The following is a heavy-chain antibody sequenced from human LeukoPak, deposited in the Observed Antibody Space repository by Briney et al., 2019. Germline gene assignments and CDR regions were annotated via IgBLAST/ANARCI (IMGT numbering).Heavy chain of an antibody. J-gene: IGHJ6*02. CDR2: ISGDGGST. CDR1: GFTFDDYA. D-gene: IGHD5-12*01. Sequence: GGSLRLSCAASGFTFDDYAMHWVRQAPGKGLEWVSLISGDGGSTYYADSVKGRFTISRDNSKNSLHLQMNSLRTEDTALYYCAKDITWWLRGYYYYYGMDVWGQGTTVTVSS. V-gene: IGHV3-43*02. CDR3: AKDITWWLRGYYYYYGMDV.